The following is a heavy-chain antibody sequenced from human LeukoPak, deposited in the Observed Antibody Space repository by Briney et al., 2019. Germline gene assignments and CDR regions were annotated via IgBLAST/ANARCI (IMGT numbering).Heavy chain of an antibody. J-gene: IGHJ3*02. CDR2: IIPIFGTA. CDR1: GGTFSSYA. CDR3: ARSTPDYSAFDI. V-gene: IGHV1-69*13. D-gene: IGHD4-11*01. Sequence: ASVKVSCKASGGTFSSYAISWVRQGPGQGLEWMGGIIPIFGTANYAQKFQGRVTITADESTSTAYMELSSLRSEDTAVYYCARSTPDYSAFDIWGQGTMVTVSS.